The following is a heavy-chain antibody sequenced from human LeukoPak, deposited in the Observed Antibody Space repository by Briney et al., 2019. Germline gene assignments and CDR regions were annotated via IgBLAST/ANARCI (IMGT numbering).Heavy chain of an antibody. J-gene: IGHJ4*02. Sequence: PGGSLRLSCAASGFTVSSNYMSWVRQAPGKGLEWVSVIYSGGSTYYADSVKGRFTISRDNSKNTLYLQMNSLRAEDTAVYYCARESRVQGGDLGYWGQGTLVTVSS. CDR3: ARESRVQGGDLGY. V-gene: IGHV3-66*01. CDR2: IYSGGST. CDR1: GFTVSSNY. D-gene: IGHD2-21*01.